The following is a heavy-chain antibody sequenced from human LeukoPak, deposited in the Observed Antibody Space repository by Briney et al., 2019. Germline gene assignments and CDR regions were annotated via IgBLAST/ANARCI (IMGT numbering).Heavy chain of an antibody. CDR1: GYIFTKYV. D-gene: IGHD2-21*01. CDR2: IKAGNGDT. J-gene: IGHJ4*02. Sequence: GASVEVSCRASGYIFTKYVVHWVRQAPGQRPEWMGWIKAGNGDTKYSQNFQDRLTITRDTSASTVYMELSSLTSEDTALYYCATDDCGDTCYPGGYWGQGTLVTVSS. V-gene: IGHV1-3*01. CDR3: ATDDCGDTCYPGGY.